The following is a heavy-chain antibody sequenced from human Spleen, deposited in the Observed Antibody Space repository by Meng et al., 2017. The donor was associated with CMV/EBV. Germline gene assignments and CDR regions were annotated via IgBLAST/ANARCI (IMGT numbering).Heavy chain of an antibody. CDR1: GLPLSRYS. CDR3: ARRRVTGTGQIDFDY. V-gene: IGHV3-21*06. CDR2: ISSVGNYQ. D-gene: IGHD1/OR15-1a*01. J-gene: IGHJ4*02. Sequence: SGLPLSRYSMNVVRKTPGKGLEWVSSISSVGNYQYYADSVRGRFTISRDNARSLLYLQMDSLRAEDTAVYFCARRRVTGTGQIDFDYWGQGTLVTVSS.